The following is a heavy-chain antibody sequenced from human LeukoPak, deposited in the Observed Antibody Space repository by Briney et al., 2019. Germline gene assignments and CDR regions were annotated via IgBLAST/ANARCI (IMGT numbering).Heavy chain of an antibody. V-gene: IGHV1-18*01. CDR2: ISDYNGNT. Sequence: ASVKVSCKASGYTFTSYGISGVRQAPGQGLEGMGWISDYNGNTNYAQKLQGRVTMTTDTSTSTAYMELRSLRSDDTAVYYCARDRVFLLWFGESDRWFDPWGQGTQVTVSS. D-gene: IGHD3-10*01. CDR1: GYTFTSYG. J-gene: IGHJ5*02. CDR3: ARDRVFLLWFGESDRWFDP.